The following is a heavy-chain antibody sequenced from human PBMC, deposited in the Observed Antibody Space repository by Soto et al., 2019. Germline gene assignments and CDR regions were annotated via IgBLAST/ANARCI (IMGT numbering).Heavy chain of an antibody. CDR3: ARDFGEVGATAVYDI. D-gene: IGHD1-26*01. V-gene: IGHV3-74*01. Sequence: SLRLSCAASGFSFSLYWMHWVRQAPGKGLVWVSRINGDGSDTSYGDSVKGRFTTSRDNAKNTLYLHMNSLGAEDTAVYYCARDFGEVGATAVYDIWGQGTMVTVSS. CDR1: GFSFSLYW. CDR2: INGDGSDT. J-gene: IGHJ3*02.